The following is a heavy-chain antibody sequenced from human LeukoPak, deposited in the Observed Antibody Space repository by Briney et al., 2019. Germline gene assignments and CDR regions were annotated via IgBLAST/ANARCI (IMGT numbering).Heavy chain of an antibody. Sequence: ASVKVSCKASGYTFTSYGINWVRHATGQGLEWMGWMSPNSGDTGYAQKLQGRVTMTRDTSISTAYMELTSLRSEDTAIYYCARDLRVVGATSRFDYWGQGTLVTVSS. J-gene: IGHJ4*02. CDR2: MSPNSGDT. V-gene: IGHV1-8*01. CDR3: ARDLRVVGATSRFDY. CDR1: GYTFTSYG. D-gene: IGHD1-26*01.